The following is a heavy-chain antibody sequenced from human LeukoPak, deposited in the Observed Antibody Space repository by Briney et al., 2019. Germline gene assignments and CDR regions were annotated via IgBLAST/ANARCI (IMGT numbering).Heavy chain of an antibody. V-gene: IGHV4-38-2*02. CDR2: IYHSGST. J-gene: IGHJ6*03. Sequence: PSETLSLTCTVSGYSISSGYYWGWIRQPPGKGLEWIGSIYHSGSTYYNPSLKSRVTISVDTSKNQFSLKLSSVTAADTAVYYCARERKKLILLGRRVDYHYMDVWGKGTTVTVSS. CDR3: ARERKKLILLGRRVDYHYMDV. D-gene: IGHD2-15*01. CDR1: GYSISSGYY.